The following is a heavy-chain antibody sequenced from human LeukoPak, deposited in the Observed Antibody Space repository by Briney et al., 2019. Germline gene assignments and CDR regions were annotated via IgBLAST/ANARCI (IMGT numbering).Heavy chain of an antibody. CDR3: ARRGYFDGSGLDH. J-gene: IGHJ4*02. D-gene: IGHD3-22*01. V-gene: IGHV4-59*01. CDR2: IYYRGRT. CDR1: HGSINIYY. Sequence: PSETLSLTCTVSHGSINIYYWSWSTEPPGHGLEWFGYIYYRGRTPYNPSLKSRVTILEETSKHQHSPNLSSVTAADTAVYFCARRGYFDGSGLDHWGQGTLVTVSS.